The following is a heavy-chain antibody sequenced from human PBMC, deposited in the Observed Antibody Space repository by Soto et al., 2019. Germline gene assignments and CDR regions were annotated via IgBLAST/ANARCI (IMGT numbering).Heavy chain of an antibody. D-gene: IGHD3-9*01. J-gene: IGHJ5*02. CDR1: GGSISSGDYY. CDR2: IFYSGST. CDR3: ARAFTYYDILTGYQRQYTWLDT. V-gene: IGHV4-30-4*01. Sequence: ATETLYLTCTVSGGSISSGDYYWSWIRQPPGKGLEWIGYIFYSGSTYYNPSLKSRVTISVDTSKNQFSLRLNSVTAADTAVYFCARAFTYYDILTGYQRQYTWLDTWGQGTLVTVSS.